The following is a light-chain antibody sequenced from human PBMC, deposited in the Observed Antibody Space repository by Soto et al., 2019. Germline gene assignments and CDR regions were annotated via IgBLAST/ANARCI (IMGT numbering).Light chain of an antibody. CDR2: AAS. V-gene: IGKV1-27*01. J-gene: IGKJ1*01. CDR3: QKYNSPPRT. Sequence: DIQMAQSPPSLSASVGDRVTIPCRASQGISNYLAWYQQKPGELPKLVIYAASILQTGVPSRFSGSGSGTDFSLTISSLQPEDVATYFCQKYNSPPRTFGQGTKV. CDR1: QGISNY.